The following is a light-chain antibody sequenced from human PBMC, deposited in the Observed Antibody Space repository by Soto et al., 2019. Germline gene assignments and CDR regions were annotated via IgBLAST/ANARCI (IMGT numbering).Light chain of an antibody. J-gene: IGKJ1*01. CDR3: PQRSDCPLT. CDR1: RSVSDY. CDR2: DAS. Sequence: EIVLTQSPATLALSPGERATLSCRASRSVSDYVAWYQQKPGQSPRLISYDASKRATGNAARFSARRSGTHLTQTTSSQEPEDFAVDGCPQRSDCPLTCGQGTKVEF. V-gene: IGKV3-11*01.